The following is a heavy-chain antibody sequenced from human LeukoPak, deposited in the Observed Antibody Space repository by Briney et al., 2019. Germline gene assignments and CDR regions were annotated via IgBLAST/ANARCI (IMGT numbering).Heavy chain of an antibody. V-gene: IGHV4-59*01. CDR3: ARGWRQLWPLDY. Sequence: SETLSLTCTVSGGSISSYYWSWIRQPPGKGLEWVGYIYYSGSTNYNPSLKSRVTISVDTSKNQFSLKLSSVTAADTAVYYCARGWRQLWPLDYWGQGTLVTVSS. CDR2: IYYSGST. D-gene: IGHD5-18*01. J-gene: IGHJ4*02. CDR1: GGSISSYY.